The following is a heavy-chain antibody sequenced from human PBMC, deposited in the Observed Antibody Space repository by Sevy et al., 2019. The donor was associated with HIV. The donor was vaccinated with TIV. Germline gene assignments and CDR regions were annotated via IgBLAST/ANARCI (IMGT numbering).Heavy chain of an antibody. V-gene: IGHV1-46*01. CDR3: ASGIGV. Sequence: ASVKVSCKASGYTFTTYYVHWVRQAPGQGLEWMGIIIPSGGSTTYAQKFQGRVTMTRDTSTSTVYMELSSLISDDTAVYYCASGIGVWGQGTLVTASS. CDR2: IIPSGGST. CDR1: GYTFTTYY. J-gene: IGHJ4*02. D-gene: IGHD3-10*01.